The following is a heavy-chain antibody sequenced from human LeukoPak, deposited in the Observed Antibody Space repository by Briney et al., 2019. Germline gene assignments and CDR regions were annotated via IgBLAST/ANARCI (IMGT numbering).Heavy chain of an antibody. CDR3: AKVYSSSWAQLYYFDY. CDR2: ISGSGGST. V-gene: IGHV3-23*01. Sequence: GGSLRLSCAASGFTFSSYAMSWVRQAPGKGLEWVSAISGSGGSTYYADSVKGRSTISRDNSKNTLYLQMNSLRAEDTAVYYCAKVYSSSWAQLYYFDYWGQGTLVTVSS. CDR1: GFTFSSYA. J-gene: IGHJ4*02. D-gene: IGHD6-13*01.